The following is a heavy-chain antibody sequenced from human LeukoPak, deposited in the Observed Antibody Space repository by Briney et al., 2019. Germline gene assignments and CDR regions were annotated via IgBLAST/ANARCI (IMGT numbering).Heavy chain of an antibody. CDR1: GYTFTGYY. V-gene: IGHV1-2*02. D-gene: IGHD3-10*01. CDR2: INPNSGGT. J-gene: IGHJ6*02. Sequence: ASVKVSCKASGYTFTGYYMHWVRQAPGQGLEWMGWINPNSGGTNYAQKFLGRVSMTRDTSISTAYMELSRLRSDDTAVYYCARDPGYGSGCYYYYGMDVWGQGTTVTVSS. CDR3: ARDPGYGSGCYYYYGMDV.